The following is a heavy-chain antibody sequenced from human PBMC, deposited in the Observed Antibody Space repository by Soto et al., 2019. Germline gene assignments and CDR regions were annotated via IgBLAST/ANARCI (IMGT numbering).Heavy chain of an antibody. CDR3: ARDPAP. Sequence: QVQLQESGPGLVKASQTLSLTCTVSGGSISSGGYYWSWIRQHPGKCLEWVGYIYNSRSTYYIPSLKSQVTRSADTSKNQFSLKLSSVTAADTAVYYWARDPAPWAQGTMVTVSS. J-gene: IGHJ5*02. CDR1: GGSISSGGYY. D-gene: IGHD2-2*01. V-gene: IGHV4-31*01. CDR2: IYNSRST.